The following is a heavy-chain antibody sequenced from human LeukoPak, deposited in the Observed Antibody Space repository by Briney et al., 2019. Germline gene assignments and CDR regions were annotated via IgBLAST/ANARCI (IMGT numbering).Heavy chain of an antibody. Sequence: GGPLRLSCAASGFPFSSYGMHWVRQAPGKALEWVAVIWYGGSNKYYADCVEGRFTISRDNSKNTLYLQMNSLRAEDTAVYYCARDRTIYYDILTGYPASYGMDVWGKGTTVTVSS. CDR3: ARDRTIYYDILTGYPASYGMDV. CDR2: IWYGGSNK. J-gene: IGHJ6*04. V-gene: IGHV3-33*01. CDR1: GFPFSSYG. D-gene: IGHD3-9*01.